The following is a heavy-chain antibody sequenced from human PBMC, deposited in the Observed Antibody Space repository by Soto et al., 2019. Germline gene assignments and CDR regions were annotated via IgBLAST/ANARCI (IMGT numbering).Heavy chain of an antibody. D-gene: IGHD3-3*01. V-gene: IGHV1-2*04. CDR3: ARDPYYDFWSGYFDYYYGMDV. CDR1: GYTFSGYY. CDR2: INPNSGGT. J-gene: IGHJ6*02. Sequence: ASVKVSCKATGYTFSGYYIHWVRQAPGQGLEWMGWINPNSGGTNYAQKFQGWVTMTRDTSISTAYMELSLRSDDTAVYYCARDPYYDFWSGYFDYYYGMDVWGQGTTVTVSS.